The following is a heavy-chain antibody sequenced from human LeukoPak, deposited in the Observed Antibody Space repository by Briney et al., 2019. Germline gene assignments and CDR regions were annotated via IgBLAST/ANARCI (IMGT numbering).Heavy chain of an antibody. J-gene: IGHJ6*02. CDR1: SGSISGYY. V-gene: IGHV4-59*03. CDR3: AGKSYYGMDV. CDR2: IYYSETT. Sequence: SETLSLTCTVSSGSISGYYWSWIRQPPGKGLEWIGYIYYSETTNYNPSLKSRVAISEDTSKNQFSLKLSSVTAADTAVYYCAGKSYYGMDVWGQGTTVTVSS.